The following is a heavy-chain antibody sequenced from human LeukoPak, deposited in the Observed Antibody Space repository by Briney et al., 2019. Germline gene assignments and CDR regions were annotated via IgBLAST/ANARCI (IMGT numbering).Heavy chain of an antibody. V-gene: IGHV4-59*11. CDR2: VSYSGGT. CDR3: ARLPTYYDFWSPLDY. J-gene: IGHJ4*02. Sequence: SETLSLTCTVSGASISSHYWNWVRQPPGKGLEWIGYVSYSGGTNYNPSLKSRVTISLDTSKDQFSLRLNSVTAADTAVYYCARLPTYYDFWSPLDYWGQGTLVTVSS. CDR1: GASISSHY. D-gene: IGHD3-3*01.